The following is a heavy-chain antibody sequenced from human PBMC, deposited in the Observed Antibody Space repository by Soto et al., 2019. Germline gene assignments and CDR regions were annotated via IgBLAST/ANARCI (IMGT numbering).Heavy chain of an antibody. CDR1: GFTFSSYA. V-gene: IGHV3-30-3*01. Sequence: PGGSLRLSCAASGFTFSSYAMHWVRQAPGKGLEWVAVISYDGSNKYYADSVKGRFTISRDNSKNTLYLQMNSLRAEDTAVYYCGGLGLGNGNDFNEVFDIGGKGTMVTV. J-gene: IGHJ3*02. CDR2: ISYDGSNK. CDR3: GGLGLGNGNDFNEVFDI. D-gene: IGHD1-1*01.